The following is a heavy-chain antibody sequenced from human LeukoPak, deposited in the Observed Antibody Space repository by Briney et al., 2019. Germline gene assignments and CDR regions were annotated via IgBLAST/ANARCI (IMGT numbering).Heavy chain of an antibody. Sequence: GGSLRLSCAASGFTFSSFSMNWVRQAPGKGLEWVSTVSTSGASTYYADSVKGRFTISRDNSKNTLYLQMNSLRAENTAVYYCAKVERYYYDSSGYYPAGDYFDYWGQGTLVTVSS. V-gene: IGHV3-23*01. CDR1: GFTFSSFS. D-gene: IGHD3-22*01. CDR2: VSTSGAST. CDR3: AKVERYYYDSSGYYPAGDYFDY. J-gene: IGHJ4*02.